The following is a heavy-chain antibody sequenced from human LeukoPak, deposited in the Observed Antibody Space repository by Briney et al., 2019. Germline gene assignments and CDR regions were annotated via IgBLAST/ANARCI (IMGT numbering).Heavy chain of an antibody. V-gene: IGHV1-2*02. CDR1: GYTFTGYY. CDR2: INPNSGGT. J-gene: IGHJ4*02. CDR3: ARDDYYDSSGGDY. Sequence: ASVKVSCKASGYTFTGYYMHWVRQAPGQGLEWMGWINPNSGGTNYAQKFQGRVTMTRDTSISTAYMELSRLRSDDTAVYYCARDDYYDSSGGDYWGQGTLVTVSP. D-gene: IGHD3-22*01.